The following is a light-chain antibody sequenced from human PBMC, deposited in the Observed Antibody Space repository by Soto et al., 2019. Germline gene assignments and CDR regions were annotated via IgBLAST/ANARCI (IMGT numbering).Light chain of an antibody. Sequence: QAVVTQPPSASGTPGQRVTISCSGSSSNIGTKTVNWYQQLPGTAPKLLIYNNNQRPSGVPDRFSGSKSGTSASLAISGLQSEDEADYYCAAWDDSLDGSVVFGGGTKVTVL. CDR3: AAWDDSLDGSVV. CDR2: NNN. CDR1: SSNIGTKT. V-gene: IGLV1-44*01. J-gene: IGLJ2*01.